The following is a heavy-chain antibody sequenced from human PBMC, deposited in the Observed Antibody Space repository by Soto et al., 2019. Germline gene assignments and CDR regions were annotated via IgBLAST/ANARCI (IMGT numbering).Heavy chain of an antibody. V-gene: IGHV3-23*01. D-gene: IGHD3-3*01. CDR3: AKDSWAIFGVPAGEYYAMDV. J-gene: IGHJ6*02. Sequence: HPGGSLRLSCVASGFTLENYAMSWVRQAPGKGLEWVSAISGSGGTTYYSDSVKGRFTISRDNSKNTVYLQMNDLRVEDAAEYFCAKDSWAIFGVPAGEYYAMDVWGQGTTVTVSS. CDR2: ISGSGGTT. CDR1: GFTLENYA.